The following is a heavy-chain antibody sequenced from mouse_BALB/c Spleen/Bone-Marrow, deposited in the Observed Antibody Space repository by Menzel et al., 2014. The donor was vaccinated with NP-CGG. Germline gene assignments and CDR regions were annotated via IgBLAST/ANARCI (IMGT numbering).Heavy chain of an antibody. CDR3: ARTGTLAWFAY. Sequence: VQVVESGAELVRPGSSVKISCKASGYAFSSYWMNWVKQRPGQGLEWIGQIYPGDGDTNYNGEFKGKATLTADKSSSTAYMQRSSLTSEDSAVYFCARTGTLAWFAYWGQGTLVTVSA. D-gene: IGHD2-14*01. V-gene: IGHV1-80*01. CDR2: IYPGDGDT. CDR1: GYAFSSYW. J-gene: IGHJ3*01.